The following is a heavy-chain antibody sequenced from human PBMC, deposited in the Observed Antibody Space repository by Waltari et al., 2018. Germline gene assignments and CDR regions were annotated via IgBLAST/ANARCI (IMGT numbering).Heavy chain of an antibody. D-gene: IGHD6-19*01. V-gene: IGHV4-4*02. CDR2: IYHSGST. J-gene: IGHJ6*02. CDR1: GGSISSSNW. CDR3: ARKRAGPLIAVAGTYYYYGMDV. Sequence: GLVKPSGTLSLTCAVSGGSISSSNWWSWVRQPPGKGLEWIGEIYHSGSTNYNPSLKSRVTISVDKSKNQFSLKLSSVTAADTAVYYCARKRAGPLIAVAGTYYYYGMDVWGQGTTVTVSS.